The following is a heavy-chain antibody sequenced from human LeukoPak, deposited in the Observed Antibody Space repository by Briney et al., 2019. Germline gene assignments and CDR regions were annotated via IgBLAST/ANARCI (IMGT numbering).Heavy chain of an antibody. CDR1: GYSFTSYW. J-gene: IGHJ6*03. D-gene: IGHD5-12*01. Sequence: GESLKISCKGSGYSFTSYWIGWVRQMPGKGLEWMGIIYPGDSDTRYSPSFQGQVTIAADKPISTSYLQWSSLKASDTAMYYCARRGGSQYYYYYYMDVWGKGTTVTVSS. V-gene: IGHV5-51*01. CDR2: IYPGDSDT. CDR3: ARRGGSQYYYYYYMDV.